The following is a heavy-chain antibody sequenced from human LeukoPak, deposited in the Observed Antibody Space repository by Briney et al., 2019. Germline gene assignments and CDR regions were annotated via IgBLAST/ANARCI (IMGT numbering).Heavy chain of an antibody. CDR3: ARDRPTDASRLFVVR. CDR2: MSSGSRYI. D-gene: IGHD3-3*01. CDR1: GFTFSSYS. V-gene: IGHV3-21*01. Sequence: GGSLRLSCAASGFTFSSYSMTWVHQAPGKGLEWVSSMSSGSRYIYYADSVRGRFTISRDNAKNSLYLLMNSLRAEDTAVYYCARDRPTDASRLFVVRWGQGTLVTVSS. J-gene: IGHJ4*02.